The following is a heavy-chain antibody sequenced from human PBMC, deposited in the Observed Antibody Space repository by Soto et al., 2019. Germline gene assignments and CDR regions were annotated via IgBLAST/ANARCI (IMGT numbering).Heavy chain of an antibody. CDR1: GDSMTSGDYS. V-gene: IGHV4-30-2*01. D-gene: IGHD2-2*01. CDR3: ARGDYQYSIDY. J-gene: IGHJ4*02. Sequence: QLQLQESGSRLVKSSQTLSLTSTVSGDSMTSGDYSWSWIRQPPGKGLEWLGYIYRTGNTHYSPSLKSRVSISQDRSKNQFSLELTSVAAADTAVYYCARGDYQYSIDYWGQGTLVTVSS. CDR2: IYRTGNT.